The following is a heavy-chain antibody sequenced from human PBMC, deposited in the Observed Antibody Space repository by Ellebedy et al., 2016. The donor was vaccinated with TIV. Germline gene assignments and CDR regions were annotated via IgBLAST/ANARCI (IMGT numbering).Heavy chain of an antibody. CDR1: GFPLEDHG. Sequence: GESLKISCAASGFPLEDHGMTWVRQAPGKGLEWVAEINWNGGSTSYVGSVKGRFTVSRDNAKNSMYLQMNNLRDEDTALYYCARGKENYGYDMDVWGKGTTITVSS. CDR3: ARGKENYGYDMDV. D-gene: IGHD5-18*01. J-gene: IGHJ6*03. V-gene: IGHV3-20*04. CDR2: INWNGGST.